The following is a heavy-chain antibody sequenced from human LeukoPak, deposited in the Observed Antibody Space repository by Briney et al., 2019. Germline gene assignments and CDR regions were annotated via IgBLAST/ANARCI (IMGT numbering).Heavy chain of an antibody. V-gene: IGHV4-30-2*01. J-gene: IGHJ5*02. Sequence: PSETLSLTCVVSGCSISSGDYSWSWIRQPPGKGLEWIGYISYSGSTYFDPSLKSRVTMSVDTSKNQFSLKLSSVTAADTAVYYCARDGVGVPAAIGDWFDPWGQGTLVTVSS. CDR1: GCSISSGDYS. D-gene: IGHD2-2*02. CDR3: ARDGVGVPAAIGDWFDP. CDR2: ISYSGST.